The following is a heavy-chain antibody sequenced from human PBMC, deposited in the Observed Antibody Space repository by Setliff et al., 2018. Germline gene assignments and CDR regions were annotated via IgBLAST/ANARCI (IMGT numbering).Heavy chain of an antibody. J-gene: IGHJ5*02. Sequence: SETLSLTCTVSGGSISGYYWSWIRQPPGKGLEWIGYIFSSGSTNYNPSLKSRVTISVDTSRNQFSLKLSSVTAADTAVYYCARDQGYCGSGSYYNDGWFDPWGQGTLVTVSS. V-gene: IGHV4-4*08. D-gene: IGHD3-10*01. CDR2: IFSSGST. CDR1: GGSISGYY. CDR3: ARDQGYCGSGSYYNDGWFDP.